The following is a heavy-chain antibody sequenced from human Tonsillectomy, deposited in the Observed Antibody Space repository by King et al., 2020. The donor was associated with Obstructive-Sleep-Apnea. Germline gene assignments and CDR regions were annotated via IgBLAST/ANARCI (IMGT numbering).Heavy chain of an antibody. CDR1: NYSISTDYF. V-gene: IGHV4-38-2*01. J-gene: IGHJ4*02. CDR3: AGGLRDPWPSFFYYFDP. Sequence: QLQESGPGLVKPSETLSLICLVSNYSISTDYFWGWIRQPPGKGLEWIGSVSLSGTAAHNPSLSSRVTVSIDVSKNQFSLKLTSVTAADTAVYYCAGGLRDPWPSFFYYFDPWGQGTLVTVSS. D-gene: IGHD2/OR15-2a*01. CDR2: VSLSGTA.